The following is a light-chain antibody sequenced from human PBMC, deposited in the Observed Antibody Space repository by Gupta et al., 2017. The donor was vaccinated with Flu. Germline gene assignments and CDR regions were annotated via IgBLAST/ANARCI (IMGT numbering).Light chain of an antibody. CDR1: SSDVGGYNY. V-gene: IGLV2-14*01. CDR3: CGSNITSPFEV. J-gene: IGLJ2*01. Sequence: QSVLTQPAPVSGPPGQAITNSCTGTSSDVGGYNYVSWYQQHPGKAPKRIMDEVSHRPPGVSIRFSAYKSGNTASPTISGLQAEEEAAYYCCGSNITSPFEVFGGGTKVTVL. CDR2: EVS.